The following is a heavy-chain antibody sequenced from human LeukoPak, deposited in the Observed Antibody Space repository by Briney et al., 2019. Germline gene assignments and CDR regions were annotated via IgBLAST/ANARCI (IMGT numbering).Heavy chain of an antibody. D-gene: IGHD3-16*02. Sequence: GGSLRLSCAASGFTFSRLAMTWVRQAPGKGLDWVSTISASGPYYADAVRGRFTISRDNSRNTLYLQMNGLRAEDTAVYYCARDRSGRSVAFDIWGQGTMVTVSS. CDR1: GFTFSRLA. CDR3: ARDRSGRSVAFDI. J-gene: IGHJ3*02. V-gene: IGHV3-23*01. CDR2: ISASGP.